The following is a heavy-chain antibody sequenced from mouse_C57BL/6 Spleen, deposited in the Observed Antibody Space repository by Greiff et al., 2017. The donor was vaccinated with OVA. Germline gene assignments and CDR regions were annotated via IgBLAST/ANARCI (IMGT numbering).Heavy chain of an antibody. V-gene: IGHV5-17*01. CDR3: AGVRAWFAY. D-gene: IGHD5-1*01. CDR2: ISSASSTI. CDR1: GFTFSDYG. Sequence: EVQLVESGGGLVKPGGSLKLSCAASGFTFSDYGMHWVRQAPEKGLEWVAYISSASSTIYYADTVKGRFTISRDNAKDTLFLQMTSLRSEDAALYYCAGVRAWFAYWGQGTLVTVSA. J-gene: IGHJ3*01.